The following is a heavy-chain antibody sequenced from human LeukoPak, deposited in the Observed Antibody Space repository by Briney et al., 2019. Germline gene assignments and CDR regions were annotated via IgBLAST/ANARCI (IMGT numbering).Heavy chain of an antibody. CDR1: GYTFTGYY. CDR2: INPNSGGA. V-gene: IGHV1-2*06. J-gene: IGHJ5*02. Sequence: GASVKVSCKASGYTFTGYYMHWVRQAPGQGLEWMGRINPNSGGANYAQKFQGRATMTRDTSISTAYMELSRLRSDDTAVYYCARVPVRRHYESTGYYYEDPWGQGTLVTVSS. CDR3: ARVPVRRHYESTGYYYEDP. D-gene: IGHD3-22*01.